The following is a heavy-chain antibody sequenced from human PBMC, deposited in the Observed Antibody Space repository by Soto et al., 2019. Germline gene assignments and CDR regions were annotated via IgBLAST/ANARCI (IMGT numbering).Heavy chain of an antibody. CDR1: GYSFTSYW. CDR3: ARHVSMNSMIVPLEGMDV. J-gene: IGHJ6*02. Sequence: PGESLKISCQGSGYSFTSYWIGWVRQMPGKGLEWMGIIYPGDSDTRYSPSFQGQVTISADKSISTAYLQWSSLKASDTAMYYCARHVSMNSMIVPLEGMDVWGQGTTVTVSS. CDR2: IYPGDSDT. D-gene: IGHD3-22*01. V-gene: IGHV5-51*01.